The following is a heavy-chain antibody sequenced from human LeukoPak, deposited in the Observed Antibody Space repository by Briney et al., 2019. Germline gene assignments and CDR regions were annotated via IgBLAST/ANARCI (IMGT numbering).Heavy chain of an antibody. V-gene: IGHV3-30*18. CDR1: GFTFSSYG. J-gene: IGHJ3*02. D-gene: IGHD1-26*01. CDR3: AKDLFPSGIVGATPTDI. Sequence: GGSLRLSCAASGFTFSSYGMHWVRQAPGKGLEWVAVISYDGSNKYYADSVKGRFTISRDNSKNTLYLQMSSLRAEDTAVYYCAKDLFPSGIVGATPTDIWGQGTMVTVSS. CDR2: ISYDGSNK.